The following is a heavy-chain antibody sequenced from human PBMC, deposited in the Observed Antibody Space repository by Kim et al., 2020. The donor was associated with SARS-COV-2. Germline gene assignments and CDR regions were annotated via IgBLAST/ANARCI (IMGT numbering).Heavy chain of an antibody. J-gene: IGHJ4*02. Sequence: GGSLRLSCAASGFTFSNDELHWVRQAPGKGLEWLSYISSSGSTTHYADSVKGRFTVSRDNAKNSLYLQMNSLRVEDTAVYYCAAAMTNPGFDYWGQGNLLTVSS. V-gene: IGHV3-48*03. CDR3: AAAMTNPGFDY. D-gene: IGHD2-2*01. CDR2: ISSSGSTT. CDR1: GFTFSNDE.